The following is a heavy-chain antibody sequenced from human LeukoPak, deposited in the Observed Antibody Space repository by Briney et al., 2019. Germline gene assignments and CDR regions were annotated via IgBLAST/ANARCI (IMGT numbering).Heavy chain of an antibody. D-gene: IGHD6-13*01. J-gene: IGHJ4*02. CDR1: GFTFSSYD. CDR2: IGTVGDT. CDR3: AKETIGYSSRGEDY. Sequence: GGFLRLSCAASGFTFSSYDMHWVRQATGKGLEWVSAIGTVGDTYYSGSVKGRFTISRENGKNSLYLQMNSLRAEDTAVYYCAKETIGYSSRGEDYWGQGTLVTVSS. V-gene: IGHV3-13*01.